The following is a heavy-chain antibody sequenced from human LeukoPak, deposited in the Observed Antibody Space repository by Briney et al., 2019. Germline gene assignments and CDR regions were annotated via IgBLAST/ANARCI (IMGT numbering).Heavy chain of an antibody. J-gene: IGHJ4*01. CDR3: ARDRVRGNSNPYFDY. Sequence: SETLSLTCAVYGGSFSGFYWSWIRQPPGKGLEWIGYIYYSGSTNYNPSLKSRVTISVDTSKNQFSLKLSSVTAADTAVYYCARDRVRGNSNPYFDYWGQGTLVTVSS. V-gene: IGHV4-59*01. CDR1: GGSFSGFY. CDR2: IYYSGST. D-gene: IGHD4-11*01.